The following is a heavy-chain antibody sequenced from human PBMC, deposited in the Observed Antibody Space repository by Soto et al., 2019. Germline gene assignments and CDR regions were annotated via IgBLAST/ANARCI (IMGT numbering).Heavy chain of an antibody. J-gene: IGHJ3*02. Sequence: SETLSLTCAVSGGSISSSNWWSWVRQPPGKGLEWIGEIYHSGSTNYNLSLKSRVTISVDKSKNQFSLKLSSVTAADTAVYYCAAWRAVAGTDAFDIWGQGTLVTVSS. V-gene: IGHV4-4*02. D-gene: IGHD6-19*01. CDR3: AAWRAVAGTDAFDI. CDR2: IYHSGST. CDR1: GGSISSSNW.